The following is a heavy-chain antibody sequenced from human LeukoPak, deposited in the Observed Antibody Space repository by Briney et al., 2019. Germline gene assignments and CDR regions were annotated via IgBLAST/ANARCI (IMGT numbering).Heavy chain of an antibody. D-gene: IGHD1-26*01. V-gene: IGHV4-39*07. CDR1: GGSISSSCCY. CDR2: IYYSGST. CDR3: ARAYSGSYYYFDY. J-gene: IGHJ4*02. Sequence: SETLSLTCTVSGGSISSSCCYWGWIRQPPGKGLELIGTIYYSGSTYYNPSLDSRVTISVATSKNQFSLKLSSVTAADTAVYYCARAYSGSYYYFDYWGQGTLVTVSS.